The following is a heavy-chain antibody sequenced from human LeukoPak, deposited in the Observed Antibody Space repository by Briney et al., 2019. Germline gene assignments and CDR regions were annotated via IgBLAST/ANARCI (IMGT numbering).Heavy chain of an antibody. D-gene: IGHD4-17*01. Sequence: GGSLRLSCAGSGFTFSNYALIWVRQAPGRGLEWVSAIKGSGSFTKYADSVTGRFTISRDNSKNMLYLQMSSLTADDAAIYYCARDPNGDYIGAFDFGGQGTMVTVSS. CDR1: GFTFSNYA. CDR2: IKGSGSFT. V-gene: IGHV3-23*01. J-gene: IGHJ3*01. CDR3: ARDPNGDYIGAFDF.